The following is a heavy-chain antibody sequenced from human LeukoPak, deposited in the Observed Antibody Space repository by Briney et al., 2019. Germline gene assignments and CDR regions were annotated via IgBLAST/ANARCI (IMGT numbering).Heavy chain of an antibody. D-gene: IGHD3-16*01. CDR2: INPSGGST. V-gene: IGHV1-46*01. J-gene: IGHJ6*02. Sequence: ASVKVSCKASGYTFTSYYMHWVRQAPGQGLEWMGIINPSGGSTSYAQKFQGRVTMTTDTSTSTAYMELRSLRSDDTAVYYCARPLRPRGPYYYGMDVWGQGTTVTVSS. CDR1: GYTFTSYY. CDR3: ARPLRPRGPYYYGMDV.